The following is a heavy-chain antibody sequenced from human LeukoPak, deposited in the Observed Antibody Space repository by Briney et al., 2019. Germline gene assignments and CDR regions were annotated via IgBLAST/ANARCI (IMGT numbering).Heavy chain of an antibody. V-gene: IGHV3-48*01. J-gene: IGHJ4*02. Sequence: GGSLRLSCAASGFTFSSYSMNWVRQAPGKGLEWVSYISSSSSTIYYADSVKGRFTISRDNAKNSLYLQMNSLGAEDTAVYYCARGGSRLGYCSSTSCYTTFDYWGQGTLVTVSS. CDR1: GFTFSSYS. CDR2: ISSSSSTI. D-gene: IGHD2-2*02. CDR3: ARGGSRLGYCSSTSCYTTFDY.